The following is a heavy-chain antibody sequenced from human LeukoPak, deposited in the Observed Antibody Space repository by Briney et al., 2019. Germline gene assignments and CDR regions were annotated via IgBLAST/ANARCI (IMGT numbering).Heavy chain of an antibody. J-gene: IGHJ6*03. CDR1: GYTFTGYY. CDR2: INPNSGGT. CDR3: ARGMVRGVNNYYYYYMDA. D-gene: IGHD3-10*01. Sequence: ASVKVSCKASGYTFTGYYMHWVRQAPGQGLEWMGWINPNSGGTNYAQKFQGRVTMTRDTSISTAYMELSRLRSDDTAVYYCARGMVRGVNNYYYYYMDAWGKGTTVTVSS. V-gene: IGHV1-2*02.